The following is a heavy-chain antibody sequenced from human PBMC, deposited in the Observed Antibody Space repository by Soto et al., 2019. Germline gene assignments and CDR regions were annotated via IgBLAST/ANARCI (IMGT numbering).Heavy chain of an antibody. CDR3: ARRCSGGSCVDAFDI. D-gene: IGHD2-15*01. CDR1: GGSISSGGYY. J-gene: IGHJ3*02. CDR2: IYYSGST. V-gene: IGHV4-31*03. Sequence: SETLSLTCTVSGGSISSGGYYWSWIRQHPGKGLERIGYIYYSGSTYYNPSLKSRVTISVDTSKNQFSLKLSSVTAADTAVYYCARRCSGGSCVDAFDIWGQGTMVTVSS.